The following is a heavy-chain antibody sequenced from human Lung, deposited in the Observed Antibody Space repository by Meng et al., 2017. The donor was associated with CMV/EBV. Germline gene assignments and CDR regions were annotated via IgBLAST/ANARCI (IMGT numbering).Heavy chain of an antibody. V-gene: IGHV3-21*01. D-gene: IGHD3-9*01. CDR1: GFTFSNDS. CDR3: ARDLYDILTGYYKGYYGMDD. J-gene: IGHJ6*02. Sequence: GESLKISCAASGFTFSNDSMNWVRQAPGKGLEWVSSISSSSSYIYYADSVKGRFTISRDNAKNSQYLQMNSMRDEDTAVYYCARDLYDILTGYYKGYYGMDDWGQGXTVTVSS. CDR2: ISSSSSYI.